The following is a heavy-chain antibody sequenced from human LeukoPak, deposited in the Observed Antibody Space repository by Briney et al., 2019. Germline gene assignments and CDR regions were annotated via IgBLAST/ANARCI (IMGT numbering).Heavy chain of an antibody. D-gene: IGHD6-19*01. Sequence: GGSLRLSCAASGFTFSNYGMHWVRQAPGKGLEWVAVIWYDGSNKYYADSVKGRFTISRDNSKNTLYLQMNSLRAEDRVGYSCVRVAVAGNLNNWFAPWGQGTLVTVSS. CDR3: VRVAVAGNLNNWFAP. CDR2: IWYDGSNK. CDR1: GFTFSNYG. V-gene: IGHV3-33*01. J-gene: IGHJ5*02.